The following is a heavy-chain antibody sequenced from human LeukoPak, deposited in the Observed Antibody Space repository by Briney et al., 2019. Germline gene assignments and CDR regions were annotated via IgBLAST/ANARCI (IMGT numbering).Heavy chain of an antibody. D-gene: IGHD4-17*01. V-gene: IGHV3-30*18. CDR1: GFTFSSYG. CDR3: AKDTDYGDKRGYYGMDV. J-gene: IGHJ6*02. Sequence: GGSLRLSRAASGFTFSSYGMHWVRQAPGKGLEWVAVISYDGSNKYYADSVKGRFTISRDNSKNTLYLQMNSLRAEDTAVYYCAKDTDYGDKRGYYGMDVWGQGTTVTVSS. CDR2: ISYDGSNK.